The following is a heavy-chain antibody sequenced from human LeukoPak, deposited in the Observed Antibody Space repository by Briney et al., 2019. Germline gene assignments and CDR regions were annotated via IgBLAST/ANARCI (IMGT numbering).Heavy chain of an antibody. CDR3: ARILYGDYRFDF. J-gene: IGHJ4*02. Sequence: SQTLSLTCIVSGGSISSGGYYWSWIRQHPGKGLEWTGYIYHSGSTYYNPSLRSRVTISVDTSKNQFSLKLSSVTAADTAVYYCARILYGDYRFDFWGQGILVTVSS. D-gene: IGHD4-17*01. CDR2: IYHSGST. CDR1: GGSISSGGYY. V-gene: IGHV4-31*03.